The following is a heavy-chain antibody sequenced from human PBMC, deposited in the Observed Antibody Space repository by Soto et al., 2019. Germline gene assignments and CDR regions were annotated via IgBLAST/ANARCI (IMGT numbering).Heavy chain of an antibody. J-gene: IGHJ6*02. Sequence: GGALRLSCAASGVTFSNLCMTRVRPGPGEGRAWVSAISGRGDNTYHADPLKGRFTISRDNSKKMLYLQMSSLGVEDTAIYYCAKLYYRWRGGMDVWGQGTTVTVSS. CDR1: GVTFSNLC. V-gene: IGHV3-23*01. D-gene: IGHD3-16*01. CDR2: ISGRGDNT. CDR3: AKLYYRWRGGMDV.